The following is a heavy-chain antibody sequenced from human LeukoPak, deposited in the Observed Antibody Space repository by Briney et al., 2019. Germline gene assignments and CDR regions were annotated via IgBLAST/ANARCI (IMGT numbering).Heavy chain of an antibody. CDR2: IRYVGINK. D-gene: IGHD3-10*01. CDR3: AKSNGYGLVDI. J-gene: IGHJ3*02. CDR1: GFTFSTYG. V-gene: IGHV3-30*02. Sequence: GGSLRLSCAASGFTFSTYGMHWVRQAPGKGLEWVSFIRYVGINKYYSDSVKGRFTISRDNSKNTLYLQMNSLRAGDAAVYYCAKSNGYGLVDIWGQGTMVTVSS.